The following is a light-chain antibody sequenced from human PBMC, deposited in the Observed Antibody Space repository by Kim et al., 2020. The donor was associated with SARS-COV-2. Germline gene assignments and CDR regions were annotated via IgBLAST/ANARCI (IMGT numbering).Light chain of an antibody. CDR2: EVS. V-gene: IGKV2D-29*02. CDR1: QSLLHTDGKTY. J-gene: IGKJ4*01. CDR3: MQSIQLPLT. Sequence: DIVMTQTPVTLSVTPGQSASISCTSSQSLLHTDGKTYLYWYLQKPGQSPQLLIYEVSSRFSGVPDRFSGSGSGIHFTLKISRVEADDVGLYYCMQSIQLPLTFGGGTKVDIK.